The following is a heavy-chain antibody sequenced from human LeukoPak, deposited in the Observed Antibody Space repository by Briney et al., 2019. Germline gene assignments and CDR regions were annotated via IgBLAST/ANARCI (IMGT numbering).Heavy chain of an antibody. Sequence: PSETLSLTCAVSGGSISSGGYSWSWIRQPPGKGLEWIGEIYHSGSTNYNPSLKSRVTISVDKSKNQFSLKLSSVTAADTAVYYCARERGSGWFRFKYFDYWGQGTLVTVSS. J-gene: IGHJ4*02. D-gene: IGHD6-19*01. CDR3: ARERGSGWFRFKYFDY. V-gene: IGHV4-30-2*01. CDR1: GGSISSGGYS. CDR2: IYHSGST.